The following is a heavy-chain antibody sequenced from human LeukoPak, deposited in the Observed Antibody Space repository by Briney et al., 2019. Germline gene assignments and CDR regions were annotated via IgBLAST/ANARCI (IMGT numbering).Heavy chain of an antibody. CDR2: IYYSGST. CDR1: GGSISSYY. Sequence: SETLSLTCTVSGGSISSYYWSWIRQPPGKGLEWIGFIYYSGSTNYNPSLKSRVTISVDTSKNQFSLKLSSVTAADTAVYYCARVTGYVMEDYFDYWGQGTLVTVSS. V-gene: IGHV4-59*01. CDR3: ARVTGYVMEDYFDY. J-gene: IGHJ4*02. D-gene: IGHD6-13*01.